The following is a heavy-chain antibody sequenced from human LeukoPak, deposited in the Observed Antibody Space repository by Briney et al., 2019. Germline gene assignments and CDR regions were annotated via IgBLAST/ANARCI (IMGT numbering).Heavy chain of an antibody. D-gene: IGHD2-2*01. J-gene: IGHJ4*02. Sequence: ASVKVSCKACGYIFSHYGISGVRPAPGQGLEWMGWISTYNGDTNYAQKFQGRVTITTETSTSTAYMELRSLRYDDTAVYYCARDYCSSSSWTSYFHYWGQGALVTVSS. CDR3: ARDYCSSSSWTSYFHY. CDR2: ISTYNGDT. CDR1: GYIFSHYG. V-gene: IGHV1-18*01.